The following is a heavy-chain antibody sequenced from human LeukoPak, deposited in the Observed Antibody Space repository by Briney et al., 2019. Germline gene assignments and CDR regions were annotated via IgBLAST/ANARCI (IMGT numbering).Heavy chain of an antibody. Sequence: SETLSLTCAVYGGSFSGYYWSWIRQPPGKGLEWIGEINHSGSTNYNPSLKSRVTISVDTSKNQFSLKLSSVTAADTAVYYCARGLKAIFGVVHTPLYYYYMDVWGEGTTVTVSS. CDR3: ARGLKAIFGVVHTPLYYYYMDV. D-gene: IGHD3-3*01. CDR2: INHSGST. J-gene: IGHJ6*03. V-gene: IGHV4-34*01. CDR1: GGSFSGYY.